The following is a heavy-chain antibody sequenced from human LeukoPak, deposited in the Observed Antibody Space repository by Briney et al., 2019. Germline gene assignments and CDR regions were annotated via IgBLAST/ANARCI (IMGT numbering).Heavy chain of an antibody. J-gene: IGHJ4*02. CDR2: INHSGST. D-gene: IGHD3-22*01. V-gene: IGHV4-34*01. CDR3: ARLNYYDSSDDTPP. CDR1: GGSFSGYY. Sequence: SETLSLTCAVYGGSFSGYYWSWIRQPPGKGLEWIGEINHSGSTNYNPSLKSRVTISVDTSKNQFSLKLSSVTAADTAVYYCARLNYYDSSDDTPPWGQGTLVTVSS.